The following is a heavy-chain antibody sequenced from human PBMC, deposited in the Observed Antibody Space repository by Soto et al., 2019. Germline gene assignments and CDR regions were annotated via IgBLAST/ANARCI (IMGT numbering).Heavy chain of an antibody. D-gene: IGHD2-15*01. V-gene: IGHV3-23*01. Sequence: EVQLLESGGGLVQPGGSLRLSCAASGFTFSDYALSWVRQAPGEGPEWVSTISNTGAKTYYADSVKGRITVSRDNFKNTLSLQRNSLSAADTAVYYCAKGGNTNNNYYYYMDVWGKGTAVNVSS. J-gene: IGHJ6*03. CDR3: AKGGNTNNNYYYYMDV. CDR1: GFTFSDYA. CDR2: ISNTGAKT.